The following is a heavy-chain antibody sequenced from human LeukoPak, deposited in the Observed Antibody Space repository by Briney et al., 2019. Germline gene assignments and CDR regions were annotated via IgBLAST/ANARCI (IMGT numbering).Heavy chain of an antibody. CDR3: ARDLRAGSYAFD. J-gene: IGHJ4*02. V-gene: IGHV3-7*01. CDR2: IKQDGTEK. CDR1: GFTFTKNW. Sequence: PGGSLRLSCAASGFTFTKNWITWVRQAPGKGLEWVANIKQDGTEKYYVDSVKGRFTISRDNAKNSVYLQMNSLRAEDTAIYYCARDLRAGSYAFDWGQGTLVTVSS. D-gene: IGHD5-18*01.